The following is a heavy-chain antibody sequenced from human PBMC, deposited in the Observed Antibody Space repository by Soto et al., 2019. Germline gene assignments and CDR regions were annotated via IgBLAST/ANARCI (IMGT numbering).Heavy chain of an antibody. V-gene: IGHV3-23*01. D-gene: IGHD2-15*01. J-gene: IGHJ6*02. CDR3: AKRVLEVTYYYYGMDV. Sequence: GGSLRLSCAASGFTFSSYAMSWVRQAPGKGLEWVSAISGSGGSTYYADSVKGRFTISRDNSKNTLYLQMNSLRAEDTAVYYCAKRVLEVTYYYYGMDVWGQGTTVTVSS. CDR2: ISGSGGST. CDR1: GFTFSSYA.